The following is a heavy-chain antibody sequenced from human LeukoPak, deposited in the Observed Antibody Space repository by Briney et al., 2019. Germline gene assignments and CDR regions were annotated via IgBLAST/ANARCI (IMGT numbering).Heavy chain of an antibody. CDR3: ARDVGPFGELLFPFDY. CDR1: GFTFSSYS. J-gene: IGHJ4*02. Sequence: GGSLRLSCAASGFTFSSYSMNWVRQAPGKGLEWVSSISSSSSYIYYADSVKGRFTISRDNAKDSLYLQMNSLRAEDTAVYYCARDVGPFGELLFPFDYWGQGTLVTVSS. CDR2: ISSSSSYI. D-gene: IGHD3-10*01. V-gene: IGHV3-21*01.